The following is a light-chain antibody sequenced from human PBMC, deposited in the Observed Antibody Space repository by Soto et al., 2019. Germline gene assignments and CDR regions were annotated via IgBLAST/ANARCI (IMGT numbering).Light chain of an antibody. CDR3: QQYNSYSKT. CDR2: DAS. Sequence: DIQMTQSPSTLSASVGDRVTITCRASQSISSWLAWYQQKPGKAPKLLIYDASGLESGVPSRFSGSGSGTEVTLTISSLQPDDFATYYCQQYNSYSKTFGQGTNVEIK. CDR1: QSISSW. J-gene: IGKJ1*01. V-gene: IGKV1-5*01.